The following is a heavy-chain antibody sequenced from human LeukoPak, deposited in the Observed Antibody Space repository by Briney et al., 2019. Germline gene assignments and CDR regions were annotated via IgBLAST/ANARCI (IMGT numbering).Heavy chain of an antibody. V-gene: IGHV3-21*01. CDR2: ISSSSSYI. J-gene: IGHJ3*02. CDR1: EFTFSSYS. CDR3: ATPNGAAAGRKDAFDI. Sequence: GGSLRLPCAASEFTFSSYSMNWVRQAPGKGLEWVSSISSSSSYIYYADSVKGRFTISRDNAKNSLYLQMNSLRAEDTAVYYCATPNGAAAGRKDAFDIWGQGTMVTVSS. D-gene: IGHD6-13*01.